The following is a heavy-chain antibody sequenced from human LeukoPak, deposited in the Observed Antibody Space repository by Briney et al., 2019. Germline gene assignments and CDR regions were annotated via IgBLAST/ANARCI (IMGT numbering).Heavy chain of an antibody. CDR2: ISAYNGNT. D-gene: IGHD3-10*01. J-gene: IGHJ6*03. CDR3: ARVYYYGSGPFYYYYYYMDV. V-gene: IGHV1-18*01. Sequence: ASVKVSCKASGYTFASYGISWVRQAPGQGLEWMGWISAYNGNTNYAQKLQGRVTMTTDTSTSTAYMELRSLRSDDTAVYYCARVYYYGSGPFYYYYYYMDVWGKGTTVIISS. CDR1: GYTFASYG.